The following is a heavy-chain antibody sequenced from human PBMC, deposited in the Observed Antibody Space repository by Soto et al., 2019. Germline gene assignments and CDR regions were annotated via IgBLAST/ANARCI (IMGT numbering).Heavy chain of an antibody. CDR1: GYTFTGYY. CDR2: INPNSGGT. Sequence: ASVKVSCKASGYTFTGYYMHWVRQAPGEGLEWMGWINPNSGGTNYAQKFQGSVTMTRDTSISTAYMELSRLRSDDTAVYYCARDGAPIAVALDYWGQGTLVTVS. J-gene: IGHJ4*02. V-gene: IGHV1-2*02. D-gene: IGHD6-19*01. CDR3: ARDGAPIAVALDY.